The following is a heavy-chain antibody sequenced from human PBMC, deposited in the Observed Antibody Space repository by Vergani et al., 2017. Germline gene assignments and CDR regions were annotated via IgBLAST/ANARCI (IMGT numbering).Heavy chain of an antibody. CDR1: GFTFSSYA. Sequence: EVQLLESGGGLVQPGGSLRLSCAASGFTFSSYAMSWVRQAPGKGLEWVSAISGSGGSTYYADSVKGRFTISRDNSKIPLYLQMNSLRAEDTAVYYGARPQYYYDSSGYDYWGQGTLVTVSS. CDR2: ISGSGGST. CDR3: ARPQYYYDSSGYDY. V-gene: IGHV3-23*01. D-gene: IGHD3-22*01. J-gene: IGHJ4*02.